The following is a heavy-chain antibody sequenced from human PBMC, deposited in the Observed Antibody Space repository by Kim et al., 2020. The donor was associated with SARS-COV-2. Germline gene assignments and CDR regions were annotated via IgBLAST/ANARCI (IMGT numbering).Heavy chain of an antibody. V-gene: IGHV3-30*01. Sequence: KGRFTISRANSKNPLYLQMNSLRAEDTAVYYCARVGYSSGWYYYYGMDVWGQGTTVTVSS. J-gene: IGHJ6*02. D-gene: IGHD6-19*01. CDR3: ARVGYSSGWYYYYGMDV.